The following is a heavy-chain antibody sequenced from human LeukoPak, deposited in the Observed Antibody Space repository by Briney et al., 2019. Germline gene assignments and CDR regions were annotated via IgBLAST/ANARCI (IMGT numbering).Heavy chain of an antibody. J-gene: IGHJ1*01. CDR1: GGSFSGYY. Sequence: PSETLSLTCAAYGGSFSGYYWSWIRQPPGKGPEWIGEINHSGSTNYNPSLKSRVTISVDTSKNQFSLKLSSVTAADTAVYYCARRSSWTNYEYFQHWGQGTLVTVSS. D-gene: IGHD6-13*01. CDR2: INHSGST. V-gene: IGHV4-34*01. CDR3: ARRSSWTNYEYFQH.